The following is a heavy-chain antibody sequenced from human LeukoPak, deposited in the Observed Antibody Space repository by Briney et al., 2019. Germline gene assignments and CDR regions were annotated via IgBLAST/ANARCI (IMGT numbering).Heavy chain of an antibody. CDR3: ARALSAAGLHKYNWFDP. D-gene: IGHD6-13*01. CDR2: IYTSGST. CDR1: GGSISSYY. V-gene: IGHV4-4*07. J-gene: IGHJ5*02. Sequence: SETLSVTCTVSGGSISSYYWSWIRQPAGKGLEWIGRIYTSGSTNYNPSLKSRVTMSVDTSKNQFSLKLSSVTAADTAVYYCARALSAAGLHKYNWFDPWGQGTLVTVSS.